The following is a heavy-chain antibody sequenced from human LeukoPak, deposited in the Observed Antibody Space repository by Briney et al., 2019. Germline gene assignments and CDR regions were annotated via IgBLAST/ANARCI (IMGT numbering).Heavy chain of an antibody. CDR3: ARELVTAGLWYFDL. D-gene: IGHD6-13*01. Sequence: GALRLSCAASGFTFSSHDMHWVRQPPGKNLEWVSSIGTAGDTNYLGSVKGRFSVSRENAKNSLYLQMNSLTAGDTAVYYCARELVTAGLWYFDLWGRGTLVTVSS. CDR1: GFTFSSHD. V-gene: IGHV3-13*01. J-gene: IGHJ2*01. CDR2: IGTAGDT.